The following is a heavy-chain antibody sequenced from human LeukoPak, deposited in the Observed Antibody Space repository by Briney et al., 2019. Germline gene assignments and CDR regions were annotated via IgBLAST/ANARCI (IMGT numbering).Heavy chain of an antibody. CDR3: ARDGEMATIENYFDY. CDR2: IYYSGST. Sequence: PSETLSLTCTVSGGSISSYYWGWIRQPPGKGLEWIGSIYYSGSTHYNPSLKSRVTISVDTSKNQFSLKLSSVTAADTAVYYCARDGEMATIENYFDYWGQGTLVTVSS. D-gene: IGHD5-24*01. J-gene: IGHJ4*02. CDR1: GGSISSYY. V-gene: IGHV4-39*07.